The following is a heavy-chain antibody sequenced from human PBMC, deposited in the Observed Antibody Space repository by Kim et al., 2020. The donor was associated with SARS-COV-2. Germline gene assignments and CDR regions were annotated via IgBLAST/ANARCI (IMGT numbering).Heavy chain of an antibody. V-gene: IGHV3-23*01. Sequence: GGSLRLSCAASGFTFSSYAMSWVRQAPGKGLEWVSAISGSGGSTYYADSVKGRFTISRDNSKNTLYLQMNSLRAEDTAVYYCAKWVGYCSSTSCAAILYYYYYMDVWGKGTTVTVSS. CDR1: GFTFSSYA. D-gene: IGHD2-2*01. CDR2: ISGSGGST. CDR3: AKWVGYCSSTSCAAILYYYYYMDV. J-gene: IGHJ6*03.